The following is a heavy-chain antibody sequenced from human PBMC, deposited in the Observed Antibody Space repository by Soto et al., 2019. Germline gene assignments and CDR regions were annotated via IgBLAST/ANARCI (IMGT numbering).Heavy chain of an antibody. J-gene: IGHJ4*02. V-gene: IGHV1-24*01. CDR3: ATRAWKLFEVGATGYFDY. CDR2: FDPEDGET. D-gene: IGHD1-26*01. CDR1: GYTLTELS. Sequence: GASVKVSCKVSGYTLTELSMHWVRQAPGKGLEWMGGFDPEDGETIYAQKFQGRVTMTEDTSTDTAYMELSSLRSEDTAVYYCATRAWKLFEVGATGYFDYWGQGTLVTVSS.